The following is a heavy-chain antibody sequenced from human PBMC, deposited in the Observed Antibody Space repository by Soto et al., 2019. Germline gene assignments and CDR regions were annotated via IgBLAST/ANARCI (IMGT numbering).Heavy chain of an antibody. CDR1: GFSLSTSGMC. V-gene: IGHV2-70*11. D-gene: IGHD6-19*01. J-gene: IGHJ3*02. Sequence: SGPTLVNPPQTLTLTCTFSGFSLSTSGMCVSWIRQPPGKALEWLARIDWDDDKYYSTSLKTRLTISKDTSKNQVVLTMTNMDPVDTATYYCARGDRGAVALSAFDIWGQGTMVTVSS. CDR3: ARGDRGAVALSAFDI. CDR2: IDWDDDK.